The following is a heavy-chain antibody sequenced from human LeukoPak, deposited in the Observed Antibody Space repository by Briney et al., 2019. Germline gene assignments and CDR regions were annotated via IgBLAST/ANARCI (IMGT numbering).Heavy chain of an antibody. D-gene: IGHD3-9*01. CDR2: ISGTGGST. Sequence: PGGSLRLSCAASGFAFSNFAMTWVRQAPGKGLQWVAAISGTGGSTYYADSMKGRLTISRDNSKNTLYLQVNSLRAEDTAVYYCAKWGDYDILTGYYVPDYWGQGTLVTVSS. CDR1: GFAFSNFA. V-gene: IGHV3-23*01. J-gene: IGHJ4*02. CDR3: AKWGDYDILTGYYVPDY.